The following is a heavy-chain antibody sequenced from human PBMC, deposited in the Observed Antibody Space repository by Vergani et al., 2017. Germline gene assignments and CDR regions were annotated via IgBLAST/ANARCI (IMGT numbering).Heavy chain of an antibody. J-gene: IGHJ5*02. CDR2: IYYSGST. CDR3: ARHSTVEWLVRLGWIDP. V-gene: IGHV4-39*01. Sequence: QLQLQESGPGLVKPSATLSLTCSVSGASIRSSNYYWGWIRHPPGKGLEWIASIYYSGSTYYNPSLKSRVTISADTSKNQFSLKLSSVTAADTAVYFCARHSTVEWLVRLGWIDPWGQGILVTVSS. D-gene: IGHD6-19*01. CDR1: GASIRSSNYY.